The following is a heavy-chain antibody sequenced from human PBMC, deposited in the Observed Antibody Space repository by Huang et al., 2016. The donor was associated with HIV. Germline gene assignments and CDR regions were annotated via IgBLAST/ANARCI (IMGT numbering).Heavy chain of an antibody. D-gene: IGHD3-3*01. Sequence: EVQLLESGGGLVQPGGSLRLSCAASGFTFNSYAMSWVGQAPGKGLVWVSAISGRGGNTYYADAVKGRFTISRDNSKNTLFLQMSGLRAEDTAVYYCSRDDFWSGYSDYYGLDVWGQGTTVTVSS. CDR2: ISGRGGNT. V-gene: IGHV3-23*01. CDR1: GFTFNSYA. J-gene: IGHJ6*02. CDR3: SRDDFWSGYSDYYGLDV.